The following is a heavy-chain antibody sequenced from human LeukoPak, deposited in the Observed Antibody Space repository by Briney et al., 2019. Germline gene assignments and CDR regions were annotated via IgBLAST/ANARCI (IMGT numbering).Heavy chain of an antibody. D-gene: IGHD1-26*01. CDR1: GGSISSYY. CDR3: AAIVGATEVIDY. J-gene: IGHJ4*02. Sequence: SETLSLTCTVSGGSISSYYWSWIRQPPGKGLEWIGYIYYSGSTNYNPSLKSRVTISVDTSKNQFSLKLSSVTAADTAVYYCAAIVGATEVIDYWGQGTLVTVSS. V-gene: IGHV4-59*08. CDR2: IYYSGST.